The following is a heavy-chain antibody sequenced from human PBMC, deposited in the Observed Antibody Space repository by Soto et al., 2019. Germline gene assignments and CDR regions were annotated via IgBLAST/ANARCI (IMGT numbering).Heavy chain of an antibody. D-gene: IGHD2-8*01. V-gene: IGHV3-23*01. Sequence: EVQLLESGGILVHPGGSLRLSCAASGFTFSSYAMTWVRQAPGKGLEWVSAISGRGDSTYYADSVKGRFTISRDQSKNTLYLQMHSLRAEDTAVYFCAKERDNGAHRYYFDDWGQGSLVTVSS. CDR2: ISGRGDST. CDR3: AKERDNGAHRYYFDD. J-gene: IGHJ4*02. CDR1: GFTFSSYA.